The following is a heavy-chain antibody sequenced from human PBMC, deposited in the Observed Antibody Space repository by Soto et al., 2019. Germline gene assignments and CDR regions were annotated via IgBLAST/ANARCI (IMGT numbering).Heavy chain of an antibody. CDR3: SRGILV. CDR2: ISYGGST. CDR1: GGSINSGGYC. J-gene: IGHJ4*02. Sequence: QVQLQESGPGLVKPSQTLSLTCTVSGGSINSGGYCWSWIRQHPGKGLDWIGCISYGGSTSYNPSLKSRVTISVVTCKNQFSLKLTSVTAADTAVYYCSRGILVWGQGALITVSS. D-gene: IGHD5-18*01. V-gene: IGHV4-31*03.